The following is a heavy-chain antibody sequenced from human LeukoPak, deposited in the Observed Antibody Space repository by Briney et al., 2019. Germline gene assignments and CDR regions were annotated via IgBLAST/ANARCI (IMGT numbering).Heavy chain of an antibody. CDR1: GGSISSYY. D-gene: IGHD5-12*01. CDR2: IYTSGST. V-gene: IGHV4-4*07. J-gene: IGHJ3*02. Sequence: NPSETLSLTCTVSGGSISSYYWSWIRQPAGKGLEWIGRIYTSGSTNYSPSLKSRVTMSVDTSKNQFSLKLSSVTAADTAVYYCARAGYIVATFDAFDIWGQGTMVTVSS. CDR3: ARAGYIVATFDAFDI.